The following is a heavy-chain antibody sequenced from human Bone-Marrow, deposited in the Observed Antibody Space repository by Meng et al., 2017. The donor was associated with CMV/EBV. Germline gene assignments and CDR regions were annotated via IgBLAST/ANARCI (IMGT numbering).Heavy chain of an antibody. D-gene: IGHD2-2*01. Sequence: GGSLRLSCAASGFTFSSYWMSWVRQAPGKGLEWVANIKQDGSEKYYVDSVKGRFAISRDNAKNSLYLQMNSLRAEDTAVYYCARDSVRIVVVPAAMPTYYYYYYGMDVWGQGPTVTVSS. CDR3: ARDSVRIVVVPAAMPTYYYYYYGMDV. CDR2: IKQDGSEK. J-gene: IGHJ6*02. CDR1: GFTFSSYW. V-gene: IGHV3-7*01.